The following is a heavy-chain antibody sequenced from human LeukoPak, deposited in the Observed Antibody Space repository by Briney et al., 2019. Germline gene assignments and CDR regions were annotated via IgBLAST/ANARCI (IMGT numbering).Heavy chain of an antibody. V-gene: IGHV3-23*01. CDR2: ISGSGGST. CDR1: GFTFSSYA. D-gene: IGHD6-13*01. Sequence: GGSLRLSCAASGFTFSSYAMSWVRQAPGKGLEWVSAISGSGGSTYYADSVKGRFTISRDNSKNTLYLQMNSLRAEDTAVYYCAILIAAAGTVGSSFDYWGQGTLVTVSS. J-gene: IGHJ4*02. CDR3: AILIAAAGTVGSSFDY.